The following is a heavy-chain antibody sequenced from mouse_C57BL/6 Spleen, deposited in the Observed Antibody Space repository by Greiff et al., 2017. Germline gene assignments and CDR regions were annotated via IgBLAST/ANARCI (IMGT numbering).Heavy chain of an antibody. J-gene: IGHJ4*01. Sequence: QVHVKQSGPGLVQPSQSLSISCTVSGFSLTSYGVHWVRQSPGKGLEWLGVIWRGGSTDYTADFISRLSIITDNSQSKVFFKMNSLQADDTAIYYCARNYYYGSSSPLYYAMDYWGQGTSVTVSS. CDR3: ARNYYYGSSSPLYYAMDY. V-gene: IGHV2-2*01. D-gene: IGHD1-1*01. CDR1: GFSLTSYG. CDR2: IWRGGST.